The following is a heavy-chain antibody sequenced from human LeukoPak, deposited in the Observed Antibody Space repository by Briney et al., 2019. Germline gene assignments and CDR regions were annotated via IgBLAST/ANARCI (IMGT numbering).Heavy chain of an antibody. CDR2: IYRDDSA. CDR3: AREVTIFGVVTRFDP. CDR1: KFPVSSNY. D-gene: IGHD3-3*01. Sequence: GGSLRLSCAASKFPVSSNYMTWVRQAPGKGLEWVSVIYRDDSAYYADSVKGRFTISRDNAKNSLYLQMNSLRDEDTAVYYCAREVTIFGVVTRFDPWGQGTLVTVSS. J-gene: IGHJ5*02. V-gene: IGHV3-66*01.